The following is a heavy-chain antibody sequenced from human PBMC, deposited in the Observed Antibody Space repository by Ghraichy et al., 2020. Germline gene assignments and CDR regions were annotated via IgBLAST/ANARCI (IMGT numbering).Heavy chain of an antibody. CDR3: AHRKVNYGMDV. CDR2: IYWDDDE. Sequence: TLTLTCTFSGSPFSSDGDGVGWIRQPQGKALEWLEHIYWDDDERYSPSLRNRLTITKDTSKNQVVLTMTNMDPEDSATYYCAHRKVNYGMDVWGQGTTVTVSS. V-gene: IGHV2-5*02. CDR1: GSPFSSDGDG. J-gene: IGHJ6*02.